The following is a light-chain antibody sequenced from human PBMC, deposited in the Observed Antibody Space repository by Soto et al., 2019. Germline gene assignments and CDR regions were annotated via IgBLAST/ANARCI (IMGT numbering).Light chain of an antibody. CDR1: QSVGSN. V-gene: IGKV3-15*01. J-gene: IGKJ4*01. CDR2: GAS. Sequence: EIVMTQSAATLSVSPGERATLSCRPSQSVGSNLAWYQQKPDQAPRLLIYGASTRATGIPARFSGSGSGTDFTLTISSLQSEDFAVYYCQQYNVWPLTFGGGTKVEIE. CDR3: QQYNVWPLT.